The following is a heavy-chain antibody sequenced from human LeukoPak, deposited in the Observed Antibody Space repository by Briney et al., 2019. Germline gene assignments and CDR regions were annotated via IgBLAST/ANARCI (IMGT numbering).Heavy chain of an antibody. D-gene: IGHD6-6*01. V-gene: IGHV3-49*04. CDR1: GFTFGDYA. CDR2: IRSKAYGGTA. Sequence: GGSLRLSCTVSGFTFGDYAMSWVRQAPGKGLEWVGIIRSKAYGGTAEYAASVKGRFTISRDDSKSIAYLQMSSLKTEDTAVYYCALASSSYYYYYMDVWGKGTTVTVSS. CDR3: ALASSSYYYYYMDV. J-gene: IGHJ6*03.